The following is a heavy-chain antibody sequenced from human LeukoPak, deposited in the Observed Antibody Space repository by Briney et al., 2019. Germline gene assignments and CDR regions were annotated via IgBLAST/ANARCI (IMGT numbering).Heavy chain of an antibody. CDR2: ISYNGNDK. CDR1: GFTFSDYG. V-gene: IGHV3-30*18. D-gene: IGHD1-26*01. J-gene: IGHJ4*02. Sequence: GRSLRLSCAASGFTFSDYGVHWVRQAPGKGLEGVAVISYNGNDKYYGDSVKGRFTISRDNSKNTMYLQMNSLRVEDTAVYYCAKDSGGGNYIAEKDYWGQGTLVTVSS. CDR3: AKDSGGGNYIAEKDY.